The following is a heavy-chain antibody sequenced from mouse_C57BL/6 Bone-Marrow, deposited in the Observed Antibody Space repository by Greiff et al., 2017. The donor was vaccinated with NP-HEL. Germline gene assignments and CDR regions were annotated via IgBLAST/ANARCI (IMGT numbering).Heavy chain of an antibody. J-gene: IGHJ3*01. CDR1: GYTFTDYY. Sequence: QVQLQQSGAELVRPGASVKLSCTASGYTFTDYYINWVKQRPGQGLEWIARFYPGSGNTYYNEKFKGKATLTAEKSSSTAYMQLSSLTSEDSAVYFCAKRGPTGAWFAYWGQGTLVTVSA. V-gene: IGHV1-76*01. CDR2: FYPGSGNT. CDR3: AKRGPTGAWFAY. D-gene: IGHD4-1*01.